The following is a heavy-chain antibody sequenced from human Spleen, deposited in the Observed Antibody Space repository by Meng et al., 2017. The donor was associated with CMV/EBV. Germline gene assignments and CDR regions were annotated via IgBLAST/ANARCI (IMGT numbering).Heavy chain of an antibody. CDR2: ISSDGGGE. CDR3: ARADGVDTAMVMTLDTLDV. J-gene: IGHJ6*02. CDR1: GFTFSNYG. V-gene: IGHV3-30*19. D-gene: IGHD5-18*01. Sequence: GGSLRLSCAASGFTFSNYGMNWVRQAPGKGLEWVTVISSDGGGEYYADSVKGRFTISRDNSKNTLYLQMNSLRAEDTAVYYCARADGVDTAMVMTLDTLDVWGQGTTVTVSS.